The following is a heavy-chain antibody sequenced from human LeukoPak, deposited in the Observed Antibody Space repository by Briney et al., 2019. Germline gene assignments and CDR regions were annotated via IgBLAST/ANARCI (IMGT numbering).Heavy chain of an antibody. CDR1: GYTFTSYD. Sequence: ASVKVSCKTSGYTFTSYDINWVRQATGQGLEWMGWMNPNSGNTGYAQKFQGRVTMTRNTSINTAYMELSSLRSEDTAVYYCAIGGRFSRDILTGYPYYYYGMDVWGQGTTVTVSS. CDR3: AIGGRFSRDILTGYPYYYYGMDV. J-gene: IGHJ6*02. V-gene: IGHV1-8*01. CDR2: MNPNSGNT. D-gene: IGHD3-9*01.